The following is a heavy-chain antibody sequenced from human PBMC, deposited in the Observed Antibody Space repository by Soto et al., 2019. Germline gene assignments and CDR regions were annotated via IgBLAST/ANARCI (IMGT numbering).Heavy chain of an antibody. CDR2: ISAYNGNT. CDR1: GYTFTSYG. CDR3: ARDGEMATPKHYYYYGMDV. D-gene: IGHD5-12*01. V-gene: IGHV1-18*01. Sequence: QVQLVQSGAEVKKSGASVKVSCKASGYTFTSYGISWVRQAPGQGLEWMGWISAYNGNTNYAQKLQGRVTMTTDTSTSTAYMELRSLRSDDTAVYYCARDGEMATPKHYYYYGMDVWGQGTTVTVSS. J-gene: IGHJ6*02.